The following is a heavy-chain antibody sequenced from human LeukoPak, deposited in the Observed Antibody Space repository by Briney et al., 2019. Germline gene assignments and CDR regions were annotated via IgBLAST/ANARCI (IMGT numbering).Heavy chain of an antibody. J-gene: IGHJ6*02. V-gene: IGHV3-30-3*01. D-gene: IGHD4/OR15-4a*01. CDR1: GFTFSSYA. Sequence: PGGSLRLSCAASGFTFSSYAMHWVRQAPGKGLEWVAVISYDGSNKYYADSVKGRFTISRDSSKNTVYLQMNSLRAEDTAVFYCAREEYDYALGALDVWGQGTTVSVSS. CDR3: AREEYDYALGALDV. CDR2: ISYDGSNK.